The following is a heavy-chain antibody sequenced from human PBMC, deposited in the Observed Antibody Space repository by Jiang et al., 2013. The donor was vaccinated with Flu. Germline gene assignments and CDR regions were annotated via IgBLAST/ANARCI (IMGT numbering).Heavy chain of an antibody. D-gene: IGHD1-26*01. J-gene: IGHJ5*02. CDR3: AKGYNGVPDSNWFDP. Sequence: PGGSLRLSCAASGFTFSSYAMGWVRLAPGKGLEWVSSISGSGYTTYYADSVKGRFTISRDNSKNTVSLQMNSLRAEDTAIYYCAKGYNGVPDSNWFDPWGQGTLVTVSS. V-gene: IGHV3-23*01. CDR2: ISGSGYTT. CDR1: GFTFSSYA.